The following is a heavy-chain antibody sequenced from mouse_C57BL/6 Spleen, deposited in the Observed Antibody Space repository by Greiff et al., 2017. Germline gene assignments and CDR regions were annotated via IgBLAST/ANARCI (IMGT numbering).Heavy chain of an antibody. CDR3: AGSVYYDYDEGVYFDY. J-gene: IGHJ2*01. Sequence: QVQLQQSGAELVRPGTSVKVSCKASGYAFTNYLIEWVKQRPGQGLEWIGVINPGSGGTNYNEKFKGKATLTADKSSSTAYMQLSSLTSADSAVYFCAGSVYYDYDEGVYFDYWGQGTTLTVSS. CDR1: GYAFTNYL. D-gene: IGHD2-4*01. V-gene: IGHV1-54*01. CDR2: INPGSGGT.